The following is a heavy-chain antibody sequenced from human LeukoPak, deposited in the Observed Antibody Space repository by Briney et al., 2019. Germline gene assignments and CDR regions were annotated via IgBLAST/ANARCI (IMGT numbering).Heavy chain of an antibody. J-gene: IGHJ4*02. CDR3: ARDGGDYVFDY. V-gene: IGHV3-48*03. CDR2: ISSNGSTI. D-gene: IGHD4-17*01. CDR1: GFTFSSYE. Sequence: GGSLRLSCAASGFTFSSYEMNWVRQAPGKGLEWVSYISSNGSTIYYADSVKGRFTISRDNAKNSLYLQMNSLRAEDTAVYYCARDGGDYVFDYWGQGTLVTVSS.